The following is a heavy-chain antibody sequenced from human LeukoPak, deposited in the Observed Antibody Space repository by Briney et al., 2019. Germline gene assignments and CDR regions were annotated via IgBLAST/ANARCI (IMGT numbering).Heavy chain of an antibody. CDR1: GFTFTTYA. CDR2: ISGSGGST. J-gene: IGHJ4*02. D-gene: IGHD4-23*01. V-gene: IGHV3-23*01. Sequence: GGSLRLSCAASGFTFTTYAMSWVRQAPGKGLEWVSAISGSGGSTYYADSVKGRFTISRDNSKNTLYLQMNSLRAEDTAVYYCAKDPTTVVTSFDYWGQGTLVTVSS. CDR3: AKDPTTVVTSFDY.